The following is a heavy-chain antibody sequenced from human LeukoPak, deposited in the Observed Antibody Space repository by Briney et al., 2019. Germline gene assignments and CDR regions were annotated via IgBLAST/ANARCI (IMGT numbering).Heavy chain of an antibody. CDR2: INPSSGGT. V-gene: IGHV1-2*02. CDR1: GYTFTGYY. CDR3: ARKGDYWNDGAY. Sequence: ASVKVSCKASGYTFTGYYMHWVRQAPGQGLEWMGWINPSSGGTNYAQKLQGRVTMTTDTSTRTAYMELRSLRSDDTAVYYCARKGDYWNDGAYWGQGTLVTVSS. D-gene: IGHD1-1*01. J-gene: IGHJ4*02.